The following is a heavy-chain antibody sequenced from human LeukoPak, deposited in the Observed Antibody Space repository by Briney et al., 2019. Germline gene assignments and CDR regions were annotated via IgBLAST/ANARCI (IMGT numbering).Heavy chain of an antibody. Sequence: GGSLRLSCAASGFTFDDYGMSWVRQAPGKGLEWVSGINWNGGSTGYADSVKGRFTISRDNSKNTLYLQMNSLRAEDTAVYSCAKDLRSSWYLGIDYWGQGTLVTVSS. D-gene: IGHD6-13*01. CDR2: INWNGGST. CDR1: GFTFDDYG. V-gene: IGHV3-20*04. J-gene: IGHJ4*02. CDR3: AKDLRSSWYLGIDY.